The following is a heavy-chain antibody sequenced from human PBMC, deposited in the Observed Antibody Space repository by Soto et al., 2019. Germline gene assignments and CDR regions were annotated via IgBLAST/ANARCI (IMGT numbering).Heavy chain of an antibody. J-gene: IGHJ6*02. V-gene: IGHV3-30-3*01. CDR2: ISYDGSNK. CDR1: GFTFSSYA. CDR3: ARDGWMVRGEIPSKPPAYYYYGMDV. Sequence: GGSLRLSCAASGFTFSSYAMHWVRQAPGKGLEWVAVISYDGSNKYYADSVKGRFTISRDNSKNTLYLQMNSLRAEDTAVYYCARDGWMVRGEIPSKPPAYYYYGMDVWGQGTTVTVSS. D-gene: IGHD3-10*01.